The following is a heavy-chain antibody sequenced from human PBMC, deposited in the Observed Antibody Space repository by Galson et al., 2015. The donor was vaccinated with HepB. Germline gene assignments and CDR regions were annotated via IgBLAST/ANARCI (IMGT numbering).Heavy chain of an antibody. V-gene: IGHV3-48*02. J-gene: IGHJ3*02. CDR3: AKFQRLAHTDAFDI. CDR1: GITLGPSS. D-gene: IGHD6-19*01. CDR2: ISGGSGSRI. Sequence: SLRLSCAASGITLGPSSMNWVRQAPGKGLEWVSYISGGSGSRIFYAESVKGRFTISSDNAKNSLHLQMNNLRDDDTAMYYCAKFQRLAHTDAFDIWGQGTMVTVSS.